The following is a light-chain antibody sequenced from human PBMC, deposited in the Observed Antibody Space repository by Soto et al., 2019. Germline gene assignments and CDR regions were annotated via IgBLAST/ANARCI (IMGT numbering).Light chain of an antibody. CDR2: GAS. CDR3: QQYGTSRVT. CDR1: QSVSSSY. J-gene: IGKJ3*01. Sequence: EIVLTQSPGTLSLSPGERATLSCRASQSVSSSYLAWYQQRLGQAPRLLISGASNRATGIPDRFSGSGSGTDFTLTISRLEPEDFAVYYCQQYGTSRVTFGPGTKVDIK. V-gene: IGKV3-20*01.